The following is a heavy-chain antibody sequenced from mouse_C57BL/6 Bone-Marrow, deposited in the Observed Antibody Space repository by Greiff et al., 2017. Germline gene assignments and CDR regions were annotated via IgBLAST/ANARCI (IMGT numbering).Heavy chain of an antibody. Sequence: QVQLKQPGAELVKPGASVKMSCKASGYTFTSYWITWVKQRPGQGLAWIGTIYPGSGSTNYNEKFKSKATLPVDTSSSTAYMQLSSLTSEDSVVYSGARWGDEYAMDYWGQGTSVTVSS. CDR1: GYTFTSYW. CDR3: ARWGDEYAMDY. CDR2: IYPGSGST. J-gene: IGHJ4*01. D-gene: IGHD3-3*01. V-gene: IGHV1-55*01.